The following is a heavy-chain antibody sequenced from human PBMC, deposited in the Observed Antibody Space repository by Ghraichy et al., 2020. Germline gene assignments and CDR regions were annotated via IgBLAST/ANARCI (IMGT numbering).Heavy chain of an antibody. V-gene: IGHV4-59*08. CDR2: IYYSGST. CDR1: GGSISSYY. J-gene: IGHJ5*02. Sequence: GSLRLSCTVSGGSISSYYWSWIRQPPGKGLEWIGYIYYSGSTNYNPSLKSRVTISVDTSKNQFSLKLSSVTAADTAVYYCARHQGIAAANNWFDPWGQGTLVTVSS. CDR3: ARHQGIAAANNWFDP. D-gene: IGHD6-13*01.